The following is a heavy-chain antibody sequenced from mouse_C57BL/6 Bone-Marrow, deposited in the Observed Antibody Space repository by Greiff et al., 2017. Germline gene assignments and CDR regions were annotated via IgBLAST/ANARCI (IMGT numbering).Heavy chain of an antibody. D-gene: IGHD1-1*01. CDR2: IHPSDSDT. J-gene: IGHJ2*01. V-gene: IGHV1-74*01. CDR3: AISRDIPYGSSSFDY. Sequence: QVQLQQPGAELVKPGASVKVSCKASGYTFTSYWMHWVKQRPGQGLEWIGRIHPSDSDTNYNQKFKGKATLTVAKSSSTAYMQLSSLTSEDSAVYYCAISRDIPYGSSSFDYWGQGTTLTVSS. CDR1: GYTFTSYW.